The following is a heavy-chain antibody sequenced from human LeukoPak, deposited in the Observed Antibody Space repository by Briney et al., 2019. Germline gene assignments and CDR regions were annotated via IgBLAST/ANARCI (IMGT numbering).Heavy chain of an antibody. D-gene: IGHD4-23*01. CDR2: LNPSDGST. V-gene: IGHV1-46*04. J-gene: IGHJ4*02. Sequence: ASVKVSCKASGYTFTGKYIHWVRQAPGQGLEWMAILNPSDGSTTYAQKLQGRLTMTRDTSTSTVYMELSSLRSEDTAVYYCARNDDYGGNADYWGQGTLVIVSS. CDR3: ARNDDYGGNADY. CDR1: GYTFTGKY.